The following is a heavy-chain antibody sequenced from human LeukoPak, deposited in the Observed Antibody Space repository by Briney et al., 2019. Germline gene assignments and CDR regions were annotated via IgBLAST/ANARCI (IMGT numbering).Heavy chain of an antibody. J-gene: IGHJ5*02. CDR3: ARDDPLDKISSGWGP. Sequence: ASVKVSCKASGFTYSSSAMHWVRQAPGQGLEWMGIINPSDGSTSYAQKFQGRVTMTRDTSTSTVYMELSSLRSEDTAVYYCARDDPLDKISSGWGPWGQGTLVTVSS. V-gene: IGHV1-46*01. CDR2: INPSDGST. CDR1: GFTYSSSA. D-gene: IGHD6-19*01.